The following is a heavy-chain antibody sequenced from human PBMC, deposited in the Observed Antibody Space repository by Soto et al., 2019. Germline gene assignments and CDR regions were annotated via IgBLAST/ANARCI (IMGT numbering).Heavy chain of an antibody. CDR3: ARGSSGNYYYGMDV. Sequence: TLSLTCTVSGGSISSGGYYWSWIRQHPGKGLEWIGYIYYSGSTYYNPSLKSRVTISVDTSKNQFSLKLSSVTAADTAVYYCARGSSGNYYYGMDVWGQGTTVTVSS. J-gene: IGHJ6*02. D-gene: IGHD6-25*01. CDR1: GGSISSGGYY. V-gene: IGHV4-31*03. CDR2: IYYSGST.